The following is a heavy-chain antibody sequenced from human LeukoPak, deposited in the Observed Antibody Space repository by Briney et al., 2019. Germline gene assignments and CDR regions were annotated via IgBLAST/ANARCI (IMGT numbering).Heavy chain of an antibody. CDR2: TYYRSKWHD. Sequence: SQTLSLTCAISGDSVSSNSVAWNWIRQSPSRGLEWLGRTYYRSKWHDEYAVSVKSRITINPDTSKNQFSLQLNSVTPEDTAVYYCARGKLVTAVPHFDYWGQGTLVTVSS. J-gene: IGHJ4*02. CDR1: GDSVSSNSVA. V-gene: IGHV6-1*01. D-gene: IGHD2-15*01. CDR3: ARGKLVTAVPHFDY.